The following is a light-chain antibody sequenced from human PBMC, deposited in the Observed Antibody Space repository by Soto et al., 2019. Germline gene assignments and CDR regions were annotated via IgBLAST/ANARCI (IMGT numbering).Light chain of an antibody. V-gene: IGKV3-20*01. CDR3: QQYGSSPIT. Sequence: ELVLTQSPGTLSLSPGERATLSCRASQSVSSSYLAWYQQKPGQAPRLLIYGASTRATDIPARFSGSGSGTDFTLTISRLEPEDFAVYYGQQYGSSPITFGQGTRLEIK. CDR1: QSVSSSY. CDR2: GAS. J-gene: IGKJ5*01.